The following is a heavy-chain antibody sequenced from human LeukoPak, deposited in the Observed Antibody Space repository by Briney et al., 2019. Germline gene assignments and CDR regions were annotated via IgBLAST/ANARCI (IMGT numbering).Heavy chain of an antibody. V-gene: IGHV3-30-3*01. D-gene: IGHD2-15*01. Sequence: GGSLRLSCATSGFTFSSYAMHWVRQAPGKGLEWVAVISYDGSNKYYADSVKGRFTISRDNSKNTLYLQMNSLRAEDTAVYYCARDRPRPFDIVVVVAATRYYYGMDVWGQGTTDTVSS. CDR2: ISYDGSNK. CDR1: GFTFSSYA. CDR3: ARDRPRPFDIVVVVAATRYYYGMDV. J-gene: IGHJ6*02.